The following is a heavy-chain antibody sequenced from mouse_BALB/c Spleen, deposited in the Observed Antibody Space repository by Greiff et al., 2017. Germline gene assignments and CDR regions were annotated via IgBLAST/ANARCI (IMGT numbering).Heavy chain of an antibody. V-gene: IGHV2-2*02. CDR2: IWSGGST. Sequence: VMLVESGPGLVQPSQSLSITCTVSGFSLTSYGVHWVRQSPGKGLEWLGVIWSGGSTDYNAAFISRLSISKDNSKSQVFFKMNSLQANDTAIYYCAREAYYRYDEGAWFAYWGQGTLVTVSA. CDR1: GFSLTSYG. D-gene: IGHD2-14*01. CDR3: AREAYYRYDEGAWFAY. J-gene: IGHJ3*01.